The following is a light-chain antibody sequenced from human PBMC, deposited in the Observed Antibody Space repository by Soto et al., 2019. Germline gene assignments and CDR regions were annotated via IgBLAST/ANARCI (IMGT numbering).Light chain of an antibody. CDR3: VVYMGSGISV. V-gene: IGLV8-61*01. J-gene: IGLJ1*01. Sequence: QTVVTQEPSFSVSPGGTVTLTCGLSSGSVSTIYYTSWYQKTPGQAPRTLIYSTSTRSSGVPDRFSGSILGNKAALTITGAQADDESDYYCVVYMGSGISVFGTGTKLTVL. CDR2: STS. CDR1: SGSVSTIYY.